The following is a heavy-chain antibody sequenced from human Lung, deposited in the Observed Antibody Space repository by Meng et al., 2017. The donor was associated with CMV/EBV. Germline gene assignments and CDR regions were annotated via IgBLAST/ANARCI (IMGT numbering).Heavy chain of an antibody. J-gene: IGHJ6*02. V-gene: IGHV4-34*01. Sequence: CAVYGGSFSGSYWHWIRQPPGMSLEWIGEIDDTGRTKYSPSLNSRVTMLLDTSKKQFSLKLSSVTAADTAVYYCARAIVVPAAPYYYYYGMDVXGQGXTVTVSS. CDR2: IDDTGRT. CDR1: GGSFSGSY. D-gene: IGHD2-2*01. CDR3: ARAIVVPAAPYYYYYGMDV.